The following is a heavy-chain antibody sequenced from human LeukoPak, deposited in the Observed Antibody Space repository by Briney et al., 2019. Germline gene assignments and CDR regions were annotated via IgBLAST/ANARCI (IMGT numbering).Heavy chain of an antibody. J-gene: IGHJ3*02. CDR3: ARPYSSAWYGAFHI. D-gene: IGHD6-19*01. Sequence: SETLSLTCTVSDGSISSYYWSWIRQPPGKGLEWIGDFYYSGSIKYNPSLKSRVTISVDTSKNQFSLKLSSVTAADTAVYYCARPYSSAWYGAFHIWGQGTKVTVSS. V-gene: IGHV4-59*08. CDR1: DGSISSYY. CDR2: FYYSGSI.